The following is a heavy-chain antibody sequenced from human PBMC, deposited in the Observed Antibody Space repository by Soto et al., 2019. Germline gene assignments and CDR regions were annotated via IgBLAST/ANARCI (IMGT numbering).Heavy chain of an antibody. D-gene: IGHD5-12*01. CDR3: ARDPKRRDGYNFDS. CDR1: GFTFSDYY. CDR2: ISTRSTYT. Sequence: QVLLVESGGGLVKPGGSLRLSCAASGFTFSDYYMSWVRQTPGKGLEWVSYISTRSTYTNYADSVKGRFTISRDNAKNSLYLQMDSLRVEDTAVYYCARDPKRRDGYNFDSWGRGALVTVSS. V-gene: IGHV3-11*05. J-gene: IGHJ4*02.